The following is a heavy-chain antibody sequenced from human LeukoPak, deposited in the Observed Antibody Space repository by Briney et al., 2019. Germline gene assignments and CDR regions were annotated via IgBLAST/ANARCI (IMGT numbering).Heavy chain of an antibody. J-gene: IGHJ4*02. Sequence: PGGSLILSCAASGFTFSSYNFNWVRQAPGKGLEWVSSISSSGSFIYYANSVKGRFTISRDNAKSSLYLQMNSLRAEDTAVYYCARDSSWELPDYWGQGGLVTVSS. V-gene: IGHV3-21*01. D-gene: IGHD1-26*01. CDR1: GFTFSSYN. CDR3: ARDSSWELPDY. CDR2: ISSSGSFI.